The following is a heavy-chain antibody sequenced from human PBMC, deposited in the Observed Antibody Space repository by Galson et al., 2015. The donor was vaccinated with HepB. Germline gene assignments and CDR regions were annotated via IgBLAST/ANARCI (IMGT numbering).Heavy chain of an antibody. J-gene: IGHJ4*02. D-gene: IGHD3-22*01. Sequence: SVKVSCKVSGYTLTELSMHWVRQAPGKGLEWMGGFDPEDGETIYAQKFQGRVTMTEDTSTDTAYMELSSLRSEDTAVYYCAILPYYYDSSGSLDYWGQGTLVTVSS. CDR3: AILPYYYDSSGSLDY. CDR2: FDPEDGET. V-gene: IGHV1-24*01. CDR1: GYTLTELS.